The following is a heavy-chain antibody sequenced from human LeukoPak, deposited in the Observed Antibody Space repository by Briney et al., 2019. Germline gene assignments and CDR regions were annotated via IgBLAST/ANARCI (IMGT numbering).Heavy chain of an antibody. J-gene: IGHJ4*02. CDR1: GFTFTSYA. V-gene: IGHV3-30-3*01. Sequence: GGSLRLSCAASGFTFTSYAMHWVRQAPGKGLEWVAVISSDGSNKEDADSVKGRFFISRDSSKNTLYLQMNSLRLEDTAVYYCATGTGTVTTSFDYWGQGTLVTVSS. CDR3: ATGTGTVTTSFDY. D-gene: IGHD4-17*01. CDR2: ISSDGSNK.